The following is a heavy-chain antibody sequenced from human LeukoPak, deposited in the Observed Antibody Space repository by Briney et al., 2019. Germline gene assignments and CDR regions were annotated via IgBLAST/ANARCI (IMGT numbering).Heavy chain of an antibody. V-gene: IGHV3-30*18. D-gene: IGHD4-17*01. CDR1: GFSFISYG. CDR2: ISDDGRSK. CDR3: AKRPSDYGDYVSYFDY. Sequence: GGSLRLSCAASGFSFISYGMHWVRQAPGKGLGWVGVISDDGRSKDYADSVKGRFTISRDNSKDTLYLQMNSLRDEDTAVYYCAKRPSDYGDYVSYFDYWGQGTLVTVSS. J-gene: IGHJ4*02.